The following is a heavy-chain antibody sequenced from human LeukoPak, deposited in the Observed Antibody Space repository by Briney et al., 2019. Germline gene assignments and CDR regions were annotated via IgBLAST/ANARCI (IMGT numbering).Heavy chain of an antibody. CDR2: INQDGSEK. D-gene: IGHD3-16*01. V-gene: IGHV3-7*01. J-gene: IGHJ4*02. Sequence: GGSLRLSCAASGFTFSSYWMSWVRQAPGKGLEWVANINQDGSEKYYVDSVKGRFTISRDNAKSSVYLQMNSLRAEDTAVYYCARDHEGGADYWGQGTLVTVSS. CDR1: GFTFSSYW. CDR3: ARDHEGGADY.